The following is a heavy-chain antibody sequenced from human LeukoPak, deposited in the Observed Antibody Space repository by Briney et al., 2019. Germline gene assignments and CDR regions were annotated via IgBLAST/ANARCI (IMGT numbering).Heavy chain of an antibody. CDR1: GFTFSSYS. CDR2: ISSSSSYI. J-gene: IGHJ4*02. V-gene: IGHV3-21*01. D-gene: IGHD5-12*01. CDR3: ARGYSGYPRGFDY. Sequence: GGSLRLSCAASGFTFSSYSMNWVRQAPGKGLEWVSSISSSSSYIYYADSVKGRFTISRDNAKNSLYLQMNSLRAEDTAVYYCARGYSGYPRGFDYWGQGTLVTVSS.